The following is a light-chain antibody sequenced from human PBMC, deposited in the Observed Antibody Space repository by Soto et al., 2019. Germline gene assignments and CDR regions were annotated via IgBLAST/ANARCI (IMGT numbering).Light chain of an antibody. CDR3: QQYRNLPPLT. J-gene: IGKJ4*01. CDR1: QRVGSA. Sequence: EIVMTQSPATLSVSPGETATLSCRASQRVGSAVSWYQHKPGQAPRLLIVGASIRATGVPGRFTGGGSGTEFTLTLSSLQSEDFAVYYCQQYRNLPPLTFGGGTTLESK. V-gene: IGKV3-15*01. CDR2: GAS.